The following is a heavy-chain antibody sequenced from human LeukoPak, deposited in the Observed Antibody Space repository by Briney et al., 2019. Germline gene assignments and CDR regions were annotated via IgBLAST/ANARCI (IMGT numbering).Heavy chain of an antibody. CDR2: IYPRDSDT. CDR1: GYQFTNYW. V-gene: IGHV5-51*01. J-gene: IGHJ4*02. Sequence: GESLKISCKGSGYQFTNYWIAWVRPMPGQGLEWLGIIYPRDSDTRYSPSFQGQVTISVDTSIDTAYLQWSSVRASDTAMYYCARLLAAPYYINYWGQGTLVTVSS. D-gene: IGHD6-25*01. CDR3: ARLLAAPYYINY.